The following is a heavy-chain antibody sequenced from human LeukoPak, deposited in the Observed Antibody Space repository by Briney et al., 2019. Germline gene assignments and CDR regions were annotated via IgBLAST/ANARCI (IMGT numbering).Heavy chain of an antibody. D-gene: IGHD3-22*01. CDR1: GFTFSGYA. CDR2: ISGSGGST. V-gene: IGHV3-23*01. Sequence: PGGSLTLSCAASGFTFSGYAMSWVRQAPGKGLERGSAISGSGGSTYYADSVKGRFTISRDNSKNTLYLQMNSLRAEDTAVYYCTKDWSHYNDSSGSDFTGRLFDYWGQGTLLTVSS. CDR3: TKDWSHYNDSSGSDFTGRLFDY. J-gene: IGHJ4*02.